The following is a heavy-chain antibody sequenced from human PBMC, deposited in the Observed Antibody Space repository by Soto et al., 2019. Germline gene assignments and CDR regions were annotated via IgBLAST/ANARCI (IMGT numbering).Heavy chain of an antibody. D-gene: IGHD1-7*01. Sequence: ASVKVSCKASGYTFTGYYMHWVRQAPGQGLEWMGWINPNSGGTNYAQKFQGWVTMTRDTSISTAYMELSRLRSDDTAVYYCARSRYNWNSDGMDVRGQGTTVTVSS. CDR3: ARSRYNWNSDGMDV. J-gene: IGHJ6*02. CDR1: GYTFTGYY. V-gene: IGHV1-2*04. CDR2: INPNSGGT.